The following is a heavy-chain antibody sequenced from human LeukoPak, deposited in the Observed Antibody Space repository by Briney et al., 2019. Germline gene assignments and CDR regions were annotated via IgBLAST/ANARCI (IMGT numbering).Heavy chain of an antibody. J-gene: IGHJ4*02. D-gene: IGHD1-14*01. CDR2: LSDSGST. Sequence: SETLSLTCAVSGYSIRSGHYWGWIRQTPGKGLEWIGSLSDSGSTYYNPSLKSRVTISVDTSKNHFSLRLSSVTAADTAVYYCAISEPAFNYWGQGSFGTVSS. CDR3: AISEPAFNY. V-gene: IGHV4-38-2*01. CDR1: GYSIRSGHY.